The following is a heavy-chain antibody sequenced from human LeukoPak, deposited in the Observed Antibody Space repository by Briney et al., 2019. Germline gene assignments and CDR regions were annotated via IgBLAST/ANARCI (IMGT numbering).Heavy chain of an antibody. CDR1: GGTFSSYA. Sequence: SVKVSCKASGGTFSSYAISWVRQAPGQGLEWMGGIIPIFGTANYAQKFQGRVTITADESTSTAYMELSSLKSEDTAVYYCARWRSGYDPTPFDYWGQGTLVTVSS. V-gene: IGHV1-69*01. CDR3: ARWRSGYDPTPFDY. D-gene: IGHD5-12*01. J-gene: IGHJ4*02. CDR2: IIPIFGTA.